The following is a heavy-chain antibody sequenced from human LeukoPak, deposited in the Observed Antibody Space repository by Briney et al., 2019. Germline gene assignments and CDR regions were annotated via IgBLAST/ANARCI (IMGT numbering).Heavy chain of an antibody. D-gene: IGHD6-19*01. CDR3: ARVTSSGWYLKWFDP. Sequence: SETLSLTCTVSGGSISSSSYYWGWIRQPPGKGLEWIGSIYNSGSTYYNPSLKSRVTISVDTSKNQFSLKLSSVTAADTAVYYCARVTSSGWYLKWFDPWGQGTLVTVSS. V-gene: IGHV4-39*01. J-gene: IGHJ5*02. CDR1: GGSISSSSYY. CDR2: IYNSGST.